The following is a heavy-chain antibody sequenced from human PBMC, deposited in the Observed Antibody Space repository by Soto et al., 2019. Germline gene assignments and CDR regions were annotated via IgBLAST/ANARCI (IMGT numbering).Heavy chain of an antibody. CDR2: IRQSGSI. D-gene: IGHD6-6*01. CDR1: GVSVSSDDYY. J-gene: IGHJ4*02. V-gene: IGHV4-61*08. CDR3: ARAPKVSGSSQTRPDF. Sequence: SDTLSLTCSVSGVSVSSDDYYWNWIRQPPGKGLVWIGYIRQSGSINYNPSLRSRVSISVDTSKNQFSLNLTSVTAADTAVYYCARAPKVSGSSQTRPDFWGQGALVTVSS.